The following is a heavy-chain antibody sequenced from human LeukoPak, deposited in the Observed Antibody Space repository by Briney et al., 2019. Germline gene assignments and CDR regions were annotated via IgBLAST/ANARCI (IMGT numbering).Heavy chain of an antibody. Sequence: ASVKVSFKASGYTFTSYAMHWVRQAPGQRLEWIGWINAGNGNTKYSQKFQGRVTITRDTSASTAYMELSSLRSEDTAVYYCARGGKTLWFGKQTYHEFDYWGQGTLVTVSS. V-gene: IGHV1-3*01. CDR2: INAGNGNT. D-gene: IGHD3-10*01. CDR3: ARGGKTLWFGKQTYHEFDY. CDR1: GYTFTSYA. J-gene: IGHJ4*02.